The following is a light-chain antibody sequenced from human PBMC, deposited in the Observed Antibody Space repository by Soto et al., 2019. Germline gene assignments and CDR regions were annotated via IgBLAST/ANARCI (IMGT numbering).Light chain of an antibody. CDR2: DAS. J-gene: IGKJ4*01. V-gene: IGKV3-15*01. Sequence: EIVLTQSPATLSLSPGERATLSCRASQSVSSYLAWYQQKPGQAPRLLIYDASNRATGIPARFSGSGSGTEFTLTISSLQSEDFAVYYCHQYNKWPSFTFGGGTKVEI. CDR1: QSVSSY. CDR3: HQYNKWPSFT.